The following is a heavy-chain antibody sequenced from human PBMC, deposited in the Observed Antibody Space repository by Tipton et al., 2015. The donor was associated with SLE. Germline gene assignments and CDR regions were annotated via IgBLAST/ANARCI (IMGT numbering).Heavy chain of an antibody. Sequence: TLSLTCTVSGYSISSGYYYSWIRQPPGKGLEWIGSIFYTGSTYYNPSLKSRVSFSIDTSKHQFSLKLNSVTAADTAVYYCARRHYSGPFDSWGQGTLVTVSS. CDR1: GYSISSGYY. D-gene: IGHD5-12*01. V-gene: IGHV4-38-2*02. CDR3: ARRHYSGPFDS. CDR2: IFYTGST. J-gene: IGHJ4*02.